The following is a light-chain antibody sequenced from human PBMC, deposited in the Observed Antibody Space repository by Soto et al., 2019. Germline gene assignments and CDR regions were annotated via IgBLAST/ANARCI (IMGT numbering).Light chain of an antibody. V-gene: IGKV3-20*01. CDR3: QPYGSSPPYT. CDR2: GSS. J-gene: IGKJ2*01. Sequence: EVVLTQSPGTLSLSPGERATLSCRASQSVSNNYFAWYQQKPGQAPRLLIFGSSDRATGIPDRFSGSGSGTDFTLTISRLEPEDFAVYYCQPYGSSPPYTFGQGTTLEIK. CDR1: QSVSNNY.